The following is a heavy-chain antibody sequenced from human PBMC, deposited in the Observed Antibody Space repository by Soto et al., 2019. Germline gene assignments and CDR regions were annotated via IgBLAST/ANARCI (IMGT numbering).Heavy chain of an antibody. Sequence: SETLSLTCTVSGGSISSYYWSWIRQPPGKGLEWIGYIYYSGSTNYNPSLKSRVTISVDTSKNQFSLKLSSVTAADTAVYYCARFNGVGAIPYYFDYWGQGTLVTVSS. CDR2: IYYSGST. D-gene: IGHD1-26*01. CDR3: ARFNGVGAIPYYFDY. V-gene: IGHV4-59*01. CDR1: GGSISSYY. J-gene: IGHJ4*02.